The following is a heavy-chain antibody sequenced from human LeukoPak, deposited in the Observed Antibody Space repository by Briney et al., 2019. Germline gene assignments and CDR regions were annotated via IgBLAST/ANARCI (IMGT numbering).Heavy chain of an antibody. CDR1: GFTFSSYG. D-gene: IGHD3-10*01. CDR2: IWYDGRNK. CDR3: ARDHYYGSGRLVRYYYGMDV. Sequence: GGALRLSCAASGFTFSSYGMHWVRQAPGKGLEGVAVIWYDGRNKYYADSVKGRFTISRDNSKHTLYLQMNSLRAEDTAVYYCARDHYYGSGRLVRYYYGMDVWGQGTTVTVSS. V-gene: IGHV3-33*01. J-gene: IGHJ6*02.